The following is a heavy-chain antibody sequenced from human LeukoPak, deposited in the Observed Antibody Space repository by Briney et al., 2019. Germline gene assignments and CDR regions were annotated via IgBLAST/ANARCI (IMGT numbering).Heavy chain of an antibody. CDR3: ARVRAGYCTSTSCYTGMDV. CDR1: GFTFSSYG. J-gene: IGHJ6*02. CDR2: ISYDGSNE. Sequence: GGSLRLPCAASGFTFSSYGMHWVRQAPGKGLGWVALISYDGSNEYYADSVRGRFTISRDNSKFTLYMQMNSLRAEDTAVYYCARVRAGYCTSTSCYTGMDVWGQGTTVTVSS. V-gene: IGHV3-30*03. D-gene: IGHD2-2*01.